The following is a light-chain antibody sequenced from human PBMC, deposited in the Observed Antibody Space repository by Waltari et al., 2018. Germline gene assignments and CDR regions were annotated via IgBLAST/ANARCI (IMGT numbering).Light chain of an antibody. V-gene: IGKV3-11*01. Sequence: EIVFTQSPATLSLSPGERATLSCRASQSVNSDLTWYQQKPGQGPRLLIYDASNRSTGVPDRFSGSGSETDFTLTISRVEPEDFAVYYCQQRRSCPWTFGQGTKVDVK. J-gene: IGKJ1*01. CDR3: QQRRSCPWT. CDR2: DAS. CDR1: QSVNSD.